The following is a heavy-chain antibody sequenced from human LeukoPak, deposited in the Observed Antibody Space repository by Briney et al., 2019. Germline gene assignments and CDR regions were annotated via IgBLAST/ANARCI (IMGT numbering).Heavy chain of an antibody. CDR2: INPNSGGT. D-gene: IGHD6-13*01. CDR1: GYTFTGYY. V-gene: IGHV1-2*02. J-gene: IGHJ4*02. Sequence: ASVKVSCKASGYTFTGYYMHWVRQAPGQGLEWMGWINPNSGGTNYAQKFQGRVTMTRDTSISTAYMELSRLRSDDTAVYYCARDRNRIAAAGIPTDYRGQGTLVTVSS. CDR3: ARDRNRIAAAGIPTDY.